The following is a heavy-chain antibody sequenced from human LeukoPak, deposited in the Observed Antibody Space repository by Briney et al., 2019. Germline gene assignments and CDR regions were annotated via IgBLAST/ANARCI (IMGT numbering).Heavy chain of an antibody. V-gene: IGHV3-30*18. CDR2: VSYDGNLQ. J-gene: IGHJ4*02. CDR3: VKVYPTVTTSSVLGS. CDR1: GFTFSSYE. Sequence: AGGSLRLSCAASGFTFSSYEMNWVRQAPGKGLEWVAAVSYDGNLQHYADAVKGRFTVSRDNSKNTVFLQITLRTDDSAVYWCVKVYPTVTTSSVLGSWGQGTLVTVSS. D-gene: IGHD4-17*01.